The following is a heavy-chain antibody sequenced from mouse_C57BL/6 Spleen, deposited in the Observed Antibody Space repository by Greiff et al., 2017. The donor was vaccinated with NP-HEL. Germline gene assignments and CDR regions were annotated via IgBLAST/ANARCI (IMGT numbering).Heavy chain of an antibody. Sequence: QVQLQQPGAELVKPGASVTLSCKASGYTFTSYWMHWVKQRPGQGLEWIGMIHPNSGSTNYNEKFKSKATLTVDKSYSTAYMQLSSLTSEYSAVYDCASYGPGGAMDYWGQGTSVTVSS. CDR1: GYTFTSYW. D-gene: IGHD1-1*02. V-gene: IGHV1-64*01. J-gene: IGHJ4*01. CDR2: IHPNSGST. CDR3: ASYGPGGAMDY.